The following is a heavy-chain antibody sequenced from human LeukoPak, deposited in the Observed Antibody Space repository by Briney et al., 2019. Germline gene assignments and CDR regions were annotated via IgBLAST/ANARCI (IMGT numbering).Heavy chain of an antibody. J-gene: IGHJ5*02. CDR3: ARDPPGDIVA. V-gene: IGHV3-66*02. Sequence: GGSLRLSCAASGFTFDDYGMSWVRQAPGKGLEWVSVIYSGGSTYYADSVKGRFTISRDNSKNTLYLQMNSLRAEDTAVYYCARDPPGDIVAWGQGTLVTVSS. CDR1: GFTFDDYG. CDR2: IYSGGST. D-gene: IGHD2-21*01.